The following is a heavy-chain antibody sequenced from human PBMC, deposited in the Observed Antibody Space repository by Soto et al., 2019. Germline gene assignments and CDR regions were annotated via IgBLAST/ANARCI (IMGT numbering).Heavy chain of an antibody. CDR3: ARQGQLVYYYYGMDV. J-gene: IGHJ6*02. Sequence: GESLKISCNGSGYSFTSYWIGWVRQMPGKGLEWMGIIYPGDSDTRYSPSFQGQVTISADKSISTAYLQWSSLKASDAAMYYCARQGQLVYYYYGMDVWGQGTTVTVSS. CDR2: IYPGDSDT. D-gene: IGHD6-6*01. V-gene: IGHV5-51*01. CDR1: GYSFTSYW.